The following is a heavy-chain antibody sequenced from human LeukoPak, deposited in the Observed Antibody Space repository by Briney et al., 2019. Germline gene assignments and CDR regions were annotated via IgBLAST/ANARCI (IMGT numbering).Heavy chain of an antibody. Sequence: GGSLRLSCAASGFTVISDYMSWVRQAPGKGLEWVSLIYSDGSTYYADSVKGRFTISRDTSKNTLYLQMNNLRAEDTAVYYCARDLTSYDYVWDYWGQGTLVTVSS. CDR3: ARDLTSYDYVWDY. J-gene: IGHJ4*02. CDR2: IYSDGST. CDR1: GFTVISDY. V-gene: IGHV3-66*01. D-gene: IGHD3-16*01.